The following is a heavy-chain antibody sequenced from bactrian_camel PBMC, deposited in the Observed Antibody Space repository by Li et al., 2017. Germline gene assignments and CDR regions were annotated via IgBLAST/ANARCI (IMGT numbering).Heavy chain of an antibody. J-gene: IGHJ4*01. D-gene: IGHD1*01. CDR3: QKIAVMGLGIGPRAL. V-gene: IGHV3S26*01. Sequence: HVQLVESGGGLVQPGGSLRLSCAASGYSVSTGYMAWFRQAPGKGLEWVASVDGAGSRTYYPDSLKGRFTISRDNAKNTLHLQMNSLKPEGTASITVQKIAVMGLGIGPRALGARGPRSPSP. CDR2: VDGAGSRT. CDR1: GYSVSTGY.